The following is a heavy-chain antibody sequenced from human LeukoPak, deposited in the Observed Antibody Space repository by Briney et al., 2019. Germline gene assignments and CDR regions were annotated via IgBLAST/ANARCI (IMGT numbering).Heavy chain of an antibody. CDR1: GFTFSTFA. J-gene: IGHJ3*02. Sequence: GGSLRLSCSAPGFTFSTFAMHWVRQAPGKRLEYVSGINNNGDSTYYSDSVKARLTISRDNSKNTLFLQMASLRAEDTAVYYCVKTMMTFGGVIRTDAFDIWGQGTMVIVSS. D-gene: IGHD3-16*01. V-gene: IGHV3-64D*06. CDR3: VKTMMTFGGVIRTDAFDI. CDR2: INNNGDST.